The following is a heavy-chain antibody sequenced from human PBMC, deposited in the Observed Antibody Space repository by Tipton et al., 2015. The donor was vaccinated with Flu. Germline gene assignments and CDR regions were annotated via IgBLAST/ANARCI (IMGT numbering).Heavy chain of an antibody. J-gene: IGHJ4*02. CDR3: ARGEGGVYGLGTYYYYYFDY. CDR1: GGSISSYY. D-gene: IGHD3-10*01. CDR2: IYYSGST. V-gene: IGHV4-59*01. Sequence: TLSLTCTVSGGSISSYYWSWIRQPPGKGLEWIGYIYYSGSTNYNPSLKSRVTISVDTSKNQFSLKLSSVTAADTAVYYCARGEGGVYGLGTYYYYYFDYWGQGTLVTVSS.